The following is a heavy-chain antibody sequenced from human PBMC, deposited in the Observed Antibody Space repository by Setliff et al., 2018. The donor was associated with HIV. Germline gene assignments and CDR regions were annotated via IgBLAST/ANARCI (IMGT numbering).Heavy chain of an antibody. D-gene: IGHD1-7*01. CDR3: AKDGDYSNWDYDAFDI. Sequence: GGSLRLSCSASGFSFSNYAMHWVRQAPGKGLEYVSAISGNGGNTYYTDSVKGRFTISRDNSKNTVDLQMNSLRAEDTAVYYCAKDGDYSNWDYDAFDIWGQGAMVTVSS. J-gene: IGHJ3*02. V-gene: IGHV3-64*04. CDR1: GFSFSNYA. CDR2: ISGNGGNT.